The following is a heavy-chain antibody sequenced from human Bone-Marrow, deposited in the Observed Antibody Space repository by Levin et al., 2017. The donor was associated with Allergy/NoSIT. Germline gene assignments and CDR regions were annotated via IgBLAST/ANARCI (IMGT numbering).Heavy chain of an antibody. J-gene: IGHJ4*02. Sequence: GESLKISCAASGFTFRHYTMNWVRQAPGKGLEWVSCITSSGDGTYYADSVKGRFTISRDNANNSLYLQLNRLRDEDTAMYYCAGDPARGCYESSGYSGDHWGQGALVTVSS. D-gene: IGHD3-22*01. CDR1: GFTFRHYT. V-gene: IGHV3-48*02. CDR2: ITSSGDGT. CDR3: AGDPARGCYESSGYSGDH.